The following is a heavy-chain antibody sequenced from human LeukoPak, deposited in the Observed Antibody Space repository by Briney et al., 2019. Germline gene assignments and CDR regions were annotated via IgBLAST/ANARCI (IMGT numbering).Heavy chain of an antibody. D-gene: IGHD2-2*01. CDR3: ARGVCSSTSCYVGEVFDY. Sequence: ASVKVSCKASGYTFTGYYMHWVRQAPGQGLEWVGWINPNSGGTNYAQKFQGRVTMTRDTSISTAYMELSRLRSDDTAVYYCARGVCSSTSCYVGEVFDYWGQGTLVTVSS. V-gene: IGHV1-2*02. CDR2: INPNSGGT. CDR1: GYTFTGYY. J-gene: IGHJ4*02.